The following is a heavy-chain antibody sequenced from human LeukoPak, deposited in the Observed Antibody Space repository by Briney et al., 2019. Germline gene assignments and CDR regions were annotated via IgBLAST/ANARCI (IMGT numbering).Heavy chain of an antibody. D-gene: IGHD2-2*01. V-gene: IGHV4-34*01. J-gene: IGHJ4*02. Sequence: SETLSLTCAVYGGSFSGYYWSWIRQPPGKGLEWIGEINHSGSTNCNPSLKSRVTISVDTSKNQFSLKLSSVTAADTAVYYCARGEGVVVPRNFDYWGQGTLVTVSS. CDR3: ARGEGVVVPRNFDY. CDR1: GGSFSGYY. CDR2: INHSGST.